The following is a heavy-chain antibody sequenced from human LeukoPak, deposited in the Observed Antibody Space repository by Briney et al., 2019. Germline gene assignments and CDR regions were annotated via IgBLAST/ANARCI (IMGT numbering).Heavy chain of an antibody. CDR1: GFTFSDYI. J-gene: IGHJ3*02. D-gene: IGHD3-16*01. CDR3: TRDGGDSLYTAFDI. Sequence: GGSLRLSCEASGFTFSDYILDWVRQAPGKGLEWVGRIRRRTNSYTTEYAASVNGRFIVSRDDSKNSLYLHMSSLKTEDTAVYYCTRDGGDSLYTAFDIWGQGTMVAVSS. CDR2: IRRRTNSYTT. V-gene: IGHV3-72*01.